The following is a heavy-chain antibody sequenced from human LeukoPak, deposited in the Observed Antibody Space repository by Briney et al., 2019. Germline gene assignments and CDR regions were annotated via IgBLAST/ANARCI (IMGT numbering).Heavy chain of an antibody. CDR1: GFTFSSYW. J-gene: IGHJ4*02. V-gene: IGHV3-74*01. D-gene: IGHD6-13*01. CDR2: MNSDGTII. Sequence: GGSLRLSCAASGFTFSSYWMHWVRQVPGKGLMWVSRMNSDGTIITYADSVKGRFTISRDNAKSTLYLQMNSLRAEDTAVYYCARVEGTSSWYYFDYWGQGTLVTVSS. CDR3: ARVEGTSSWYYFDY.